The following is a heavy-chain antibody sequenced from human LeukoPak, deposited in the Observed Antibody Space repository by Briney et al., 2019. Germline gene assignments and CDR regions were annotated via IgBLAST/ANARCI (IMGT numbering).Heavy chain of an antibody. J-gene: IGHJ4*02. D-gene: IGHD1-26*01. CDR2: IIPILGIA. V-gene: IGHV1-69*04. Sequence: ASVKVSCKASGGTFSSYAISWVRQAPGQGLEWMGRIIPILGIANYAQKFQGRVTITADKSTSTAYMELSSLRSEDTAVYYCARPPIGEYYFDYWGQGTLVTVSS. CDR3: ARPPIGEYYFDY. CDR1: GGTFSSYA.